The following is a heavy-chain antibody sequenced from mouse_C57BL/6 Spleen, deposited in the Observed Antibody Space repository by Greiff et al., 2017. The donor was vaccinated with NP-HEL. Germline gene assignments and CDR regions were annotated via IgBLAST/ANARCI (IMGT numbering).Heavy chain of an antibody. J-gene: IGHJ3*01. CDR1: GYTFTSYW. V-gene: IGHV1-55*01. Sequence: VQLQQPGAELVKPGASVKMSCKASGYTFTSYWITWVKQRPGQGLEWIGDIYPGSGSTNYNEKFTGKATLTVDTSSSPAYMQLSSLTSEDSAVYYCAIYGNFAYWGQGTLVTVSA. CDR2: IYPGSGST. CDR3: AIYGNFAY. D-gene: IGHD2-1*01.